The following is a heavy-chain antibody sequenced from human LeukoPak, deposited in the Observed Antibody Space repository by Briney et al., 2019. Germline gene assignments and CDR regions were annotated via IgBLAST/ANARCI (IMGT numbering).Heavy chain of an antibody. V-gene: IGHV3-21*01. J-gene: IGHJ5*02. CDR2: IRASSADV. Sequence: GGSLRLSCATSGFTFSGNSMNCVRQAPGKGLEWVSYIRASSADVSYADSVKGRFTISRDNAENSVSLQMNSLRVEDTAVYYCTADGGNSDPWGQGTLVTVSS. CDR1: GFTFSGNS. CDR3: TADGGNSDP. D-gene: IGHD3-10*01.